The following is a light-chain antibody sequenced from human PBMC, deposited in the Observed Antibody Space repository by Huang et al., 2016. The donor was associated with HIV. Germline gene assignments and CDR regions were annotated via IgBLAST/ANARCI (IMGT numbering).Light chain of an antibody. J-gene: IGKJ5*01. CDR1: QSLLHSNGYNY. V-gene: IGKV2-28*01. CDR2: LGS. CDR3: MQALQTIT. Sequence: DIVMTQSPLSLPVTPGEPASISCRSSQSLLHSNGYNYLDWYLQKPGQSPQFLIFLGSNRASGVPDRFSGSGSGTDFTLKISREEAEDVGVYYCMQALQTITFGQGTRLEIK.